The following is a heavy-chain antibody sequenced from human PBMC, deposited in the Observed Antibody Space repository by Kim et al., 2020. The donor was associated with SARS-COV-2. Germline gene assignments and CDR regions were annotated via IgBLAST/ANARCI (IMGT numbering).Heavy chain of an antibody. CDR3: ARGEGGTAGYILDF. V-gene: IGHV1-3*01. Sequence: YSQSCQGRVTITRDTSATTGYMELSSLRSEDTALYYCARGEGGTAGYILDFWGQGTLVTVSS. D-gene: IGHD2-8*02. J-gene: IGHJ4*02.